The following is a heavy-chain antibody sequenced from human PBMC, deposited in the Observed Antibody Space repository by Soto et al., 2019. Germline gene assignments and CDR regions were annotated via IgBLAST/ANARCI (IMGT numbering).Heavy chain of an antibody. Sequence: QVQLVQSGAEVKKPGASVKVSCKASGYTFTNYGTSWVRQAPGQGLEWMGWISGYNGDTKYAQKLQGRVTMTTDASTSTAYMDLRSLRSDDTAVYYCAMSDSCGSGSPLCFLDYWGQGALVTVSS. CDR3: AMSDSCGSGSPLCFLDY. J-gene: IGHJ4*02. D-gene: IGHD3-10*01. CDR1: GYTFTNYG. V-gene: IGHV1-18*01. CDR2: ISGYNGDT.